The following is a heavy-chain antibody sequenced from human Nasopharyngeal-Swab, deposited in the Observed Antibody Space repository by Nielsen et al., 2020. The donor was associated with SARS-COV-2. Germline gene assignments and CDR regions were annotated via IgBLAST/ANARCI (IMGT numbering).Heavy chain of an antibody. Sequence: ASVKVSCKPSGYTFTDNFIHWVRQAPGLGLEWMGWIDPNSGGTNYVQKFQGRVTMTRDPSTSTAYMELSRLTSDDAAVYYCARERGGSGTYSIDYWGPGTLVIVSS. V-gene: IGHV1-2*02. CDR3: ARERGGSGTYSIDY. J-gene: IGHJ4*02. CDR1: GYTFTDNF. CDR2: IDPNSGGT. D-gene: IGHD3-10*01.